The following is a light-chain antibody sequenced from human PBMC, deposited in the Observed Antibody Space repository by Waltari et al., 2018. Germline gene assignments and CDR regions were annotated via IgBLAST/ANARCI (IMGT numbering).Light chain of an antibody. V-gene: IGKV3-20*01. CDR3: QHYVRLPAT. J-gene: IGKJ1*01. CDR1: QSISRP. CDR2: DAS. Sequence: EIILTQSPGTLSLSPGERATLSCRASQSISRPLAWYQQKPGQAPRLLIYDASTRATGIPDRFSASVSGTDFSLTISRLEPEDSAVYYCQHYVRLPATFGQGTKVEIK.